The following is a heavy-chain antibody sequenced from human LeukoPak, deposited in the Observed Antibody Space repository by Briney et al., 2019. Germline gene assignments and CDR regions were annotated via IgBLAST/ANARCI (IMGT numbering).Heavy chain of an antibody. D-gene: IGHD7-27*01. CDR3: ATHNWGTTNYYYYMDV. V-gene: IGHV4-38-2*02. CDR2: IFHSGST. J-gene: IGHJ6*03. Sequence: SETLSLTCTVSGYSIRSGYYWGWIPQPPGKGLEWTGSIFHSGSTYYNPSLKSRVTISVDTSTNQFSLKLSSVTAADTAVYYCATHNWGTTNYYYYMDVWGKGTTVTVSS. CDR1: GYSIRSGYY.